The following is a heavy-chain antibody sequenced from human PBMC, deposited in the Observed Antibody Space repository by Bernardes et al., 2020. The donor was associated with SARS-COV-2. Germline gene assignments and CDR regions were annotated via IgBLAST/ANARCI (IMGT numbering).Heavy chain of an antibody. Sequence: GGSLRLSCAASGFTFSSYAMSWVRQAPGKGLEWVSAISGSGGSTYYADSVKGRFTISRDNSKNTLYLQMNSLRAEDTAVYYCAKDPSSTVTTLGAFDIWGQGTMVTVSS. CDR2: ISGSGGST. V-gene: IGHV3-23*01. CDR1: GFTFSSYA. J-gene: IGHJ3*02. CDR3: AKDPSSTVTTLGAFDI. D-gene: IGHD4-17*01.